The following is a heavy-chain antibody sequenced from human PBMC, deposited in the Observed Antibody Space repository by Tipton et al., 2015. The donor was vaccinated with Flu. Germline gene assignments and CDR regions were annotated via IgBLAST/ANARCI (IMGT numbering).Heavy chain of an antibody. CDR3: ARDLWNDRRAYYYYGVDV. J-gene: IGHJ6*02. CDR2: IYYSGTT. V-gene: IGHV4-39*07. CDR1: GDSISTIIYY. Sequence: TLSLTCTVSGDSISTIIYYWGWVRQPPGKGLEWIGSIYYSGTTYYNPSLKSRVTISVDSSKNEFSLTLASLTAADTAVYYCARDLWNDRRAYYYYGVDVWGQGTMVTVSS. D-gene: IGHD1-1*01.